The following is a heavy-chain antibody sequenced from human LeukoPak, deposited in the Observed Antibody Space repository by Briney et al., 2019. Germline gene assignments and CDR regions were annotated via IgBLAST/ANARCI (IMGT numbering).Heavy chain of an antibody. J-gene: IGHJ3*02. CDR3: ARDRDHDGAFDI. CDR2: INHSGST. D-gene: IGHD1-1*01. CDR1: GGSFSGYY. V-gene: IGHV4-34*01. Sequence: SETLSLTCAVYGGSFSGYYWSWIRQPPGKGLEWIGEINHSGSTNYNPSLKSRVTISVDTSKNQFSLKLSSVTAADTAVYYCARDRDHDGAFDIWGQGTMVTVSS.